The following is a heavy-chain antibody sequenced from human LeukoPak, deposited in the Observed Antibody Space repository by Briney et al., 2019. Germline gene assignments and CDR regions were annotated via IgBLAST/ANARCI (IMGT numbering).Heavy chain of an antibody. CDR1: GFTFDDYA. Sequence: GGSLRLSCAASGFTFDDYAMHWVRQAPGKGLEWVSGITWNSGSIGYADSVTGRFTISRDNAKTSLYLQMNSLRAEDMALYYCAKAIRYSTGWFYFDSWGQGTLVTVSS. D-gene: IGHD6-19*01. J-gene: IGHJ4*02. V-gene: IGHV3-9*03. CDR3: AKAIRYSTGWFYFDS. CDR2: ITWNSGSI.